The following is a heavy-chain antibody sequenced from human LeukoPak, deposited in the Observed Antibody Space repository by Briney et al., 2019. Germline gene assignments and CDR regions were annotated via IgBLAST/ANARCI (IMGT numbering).Heavy chain of an antibody. V-gene: IGHV3-23*01. CDR3: ARVKDYYFYGWDV. J-gene: IGHJ6*02. CDR1: GFTFSSNA. CDR2: ISNSGGTT. Sequence: PGGSLRLSCAASGFTFSSNAMSWVRQAPGRGLEWVSGISNSGGTTYYADSVRGRFTISRDNSKNTLYLQMNSLRAEDTAVYYCARVKDYYFYGWDVWGQGTTVTVSS.